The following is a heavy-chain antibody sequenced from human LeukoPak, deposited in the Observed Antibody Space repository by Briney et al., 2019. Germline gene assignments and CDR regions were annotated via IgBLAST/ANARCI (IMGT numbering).Heavy chain of an antibody. V-gene: IGHV4-4*07. J-gene: IGHJ5*02. D-gene: IGHD6-19*01. Sequence: PPQTLSLTPTLSGGSLTSYYWSSIPPPARQRLEWIGRSYSSGSTNYNPSMKGRVTMSVDTSKNQFSLRLSSVTAADTAVYYCARVGSSGWYTWFDPWGQGTLVTVSS. CDR1: GGSLTSYY. CDR2: SYSSGST. CDR3: ARVGSSGWYTWFDP.